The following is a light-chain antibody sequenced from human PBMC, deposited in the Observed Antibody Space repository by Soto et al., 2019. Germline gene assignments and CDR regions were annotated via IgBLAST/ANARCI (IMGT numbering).Light chain of an antibody. J-gene: IGKJ5*01. Sequence: EIVLTQAPATMSVSPGGRATLSCRASQSIGDTLAWYQQKPGQAPRPLLYGAPTGATGLPARSSGSGSGTEFTLTINSLQAEDCAVYYCQQYYNWPRTFGQGTRLEIK. CDR2: GAP. CDR3: QQYYNWPRT. V-gene: IGKV3-15*01. CDR1: QSIGDT.